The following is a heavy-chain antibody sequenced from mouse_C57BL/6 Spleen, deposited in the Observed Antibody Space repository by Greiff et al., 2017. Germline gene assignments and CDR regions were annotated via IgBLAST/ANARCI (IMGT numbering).Heavy chain of an antibody. Sequence: VQLKQSGGGLVKPGGSLKLSCAASGFTFSDYGMHWVRQAPEKGLEWVAYISSGSSTIYYADTVKGRFTISRDNAKNTLFLQMTSLRSEDTAMYYCARDYGSLPWFAYWGQGTLVTVSA. J-gene: IGHJ3*01. CDR3: ARDYGSLPWFAY. CDR1: GFTFSDYG. D-gene: IGHD1-1*01. CDR2: ISSGSSTI. V-gene: IGHV5-17*01.